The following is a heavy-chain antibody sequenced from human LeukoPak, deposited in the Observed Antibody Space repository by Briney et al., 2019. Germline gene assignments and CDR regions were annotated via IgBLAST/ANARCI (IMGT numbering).Heavy chain of an antibody. CDR2: IKSKTDGGTV. D-gene: IGHD3-3*01. V-gene: IGHV3-15*07. CDR3: ARIGVSDY. Sequence: PGGSLRLSCAASGFTFSSYAMHWVRQAPGKGLEWVGHIKSKTDGGTVDYAAPVKGRFTISRDDSKNTLYLQMNSLKTEDTAIYYCARIGVSDYWGQGTLVTVSS. J-gene: IGHJ4*02. CDR1: GFTFSSYA.